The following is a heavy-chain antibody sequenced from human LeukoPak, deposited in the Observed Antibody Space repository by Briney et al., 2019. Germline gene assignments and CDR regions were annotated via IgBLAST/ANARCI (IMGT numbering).Heavy chain of an antibody. CDR3: ARTVTTGSYYFDY. V-gene: IGHV3-23*01. J-gene: IGHJ4*02. CDR1: AFSFNNYA. Sequence: TGGSLRLSCAASAFSFNNYAMTWVRQAPGKGLEWVSGISGDGGTTSYADSVKGRFTISRDISKDTLYLQMSGLRAEDTAVYYCARTVTTGSYYFDYWGQGTLVTVSS. CDR2: ISGDGGTT. D-gene: IGHD1-1*01.